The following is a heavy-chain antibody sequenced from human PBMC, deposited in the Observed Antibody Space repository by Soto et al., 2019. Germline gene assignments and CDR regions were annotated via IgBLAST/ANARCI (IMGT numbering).Heavy chain of an antibody. CDR3: ARRWGEGRVDY. Sequence: QVQLQESGPGLVKPSGTLSLTCAVSGGSISSSNWWSWVRQPPGKGLEWIGEIYHSGNTNYNPSLKSRVTMAVDKSRNQFSRKLGSGTAADTAVYYCARRWGEGRVDYWGQGTLVTVSS. CDR1: GGSISSSNW. J-gene: IGHJ4*02. D-gene: IGHD3-10*01. CDR2: IYHSGNT. V-gene: IGHV4-4*02.